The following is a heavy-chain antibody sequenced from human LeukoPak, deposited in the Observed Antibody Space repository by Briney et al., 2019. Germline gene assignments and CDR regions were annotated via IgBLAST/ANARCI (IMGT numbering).Heavy chain of an antibody. CDR3: ARGLDCSSTSCYSRNYYYYYYMDV. V-gene: IGHV1-46*01. D-gene: IGHD2-2*01. CDR2: INPSGGST. J-gene: IGHJ6*03. Sequence: ASVKVSCKASGYTFTSYYMHWVRQAPGQGLEWMGIINPSGGSTSYAQKFQGRVTMTRDTSTSTVYMELSSLRSEDTAVYYCARGLDCSSTSCYSRNYYYYYYMDVWGKGTTVTVSS. CDR1: GYTFTSYY.